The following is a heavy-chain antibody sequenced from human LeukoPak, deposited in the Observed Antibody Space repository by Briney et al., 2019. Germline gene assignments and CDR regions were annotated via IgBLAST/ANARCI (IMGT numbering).Heavy chain of an antibody. Sequence: SVKVSCKASGGTFSSYAISWVRQAPGQGFEWMGGIIPIFGTANYAQKFQGRVTITADESTSTAYMELSSLRSEDTAVYYCATDYYDSSGREYYFDYWGQGTLVTVSS. D-gene: IGHD3-22*01. V-gene: IGHV1-69*01. CDR2: IIPIFGTA. CDR1: GGTFSSYA. CDR3: ATDYYDSSGREYYFDY. J-gene: IGHJ4*02.